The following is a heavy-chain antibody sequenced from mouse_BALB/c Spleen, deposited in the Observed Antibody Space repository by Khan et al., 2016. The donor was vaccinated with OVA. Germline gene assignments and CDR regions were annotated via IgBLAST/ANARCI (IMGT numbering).Heavy chain of an antibody. J-gene: IGHJ2*01. CDR3: ARMARTIN. V-gene: IGHV5-6-3*01. CDR2: INSNGGST. Sequence: EVELVESGGGLVQPGGSLKLSCAASGFTFSSYGMSWVRQTPDKRLELVATINSNGGSTYYPDSVKGRFNISRDNDKNTLYLQMSSLKYEDTAMYYCARMARTINWGQGTTLTVSS. CDR1: GFTFSSYG.